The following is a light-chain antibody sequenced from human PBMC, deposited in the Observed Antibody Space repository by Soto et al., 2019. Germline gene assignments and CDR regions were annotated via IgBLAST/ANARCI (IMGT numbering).Light chain of an antibody. CDR3: CAYAGSASFVL. CDR1: TSEVVTYNS. Sequence: QSALTPPRSVSVSPGQSITISCTGITSEVVTYNSVSWYQQYPCKAPKLMIYDVNERHSGVPDRFSGSKYSNTASLTISWLQAEDEADYYCCAYAGSASFVLFGRGTQLTVL. V-gene: IGLV2-11*01. CDR2: DVN. J-gene: IGLJ2*01.